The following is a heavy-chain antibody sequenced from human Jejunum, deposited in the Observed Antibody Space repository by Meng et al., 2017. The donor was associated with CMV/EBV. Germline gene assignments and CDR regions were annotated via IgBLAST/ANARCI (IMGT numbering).Heavy chain of an antibody. CDR1: GITFSSYA. V-gene: IGHV3-23*01. J-gene: IGHJ4*01. D-gene: IGHD5-24*01. CDR2: ISGSGITT. Sequence: SLRLYGADSGITFSSYAMSWVRQAPGKGLEWVSAISGSGITTYYGDSVKGRFTISRDNSKNTLYLQMNSLRAEDTAVYYCAKDCRMGGQGTLVTVSS. CDR3: AKDCRM.